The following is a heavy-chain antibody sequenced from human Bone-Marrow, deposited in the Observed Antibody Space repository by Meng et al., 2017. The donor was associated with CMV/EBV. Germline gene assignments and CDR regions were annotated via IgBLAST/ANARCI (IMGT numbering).Heavy chain of an antibody. V-gene: IGHV3-7*01. D-gene: IGHD5-12*01. CDR3: AKGRVWLLHH. CDR1: GFAFGRQW. J-gene: IGHJ5*02. Sequence: SCATSGFAFGRQWMAWVRQAPGKGVEGVAIIKQDGSEKFYVEPVEGRFTISRDNAKDSLYLQMNSLRVEDTALYYCAKGRVWLLHHWGQGTLVTVSS. CDR2: IKQDGSEK.